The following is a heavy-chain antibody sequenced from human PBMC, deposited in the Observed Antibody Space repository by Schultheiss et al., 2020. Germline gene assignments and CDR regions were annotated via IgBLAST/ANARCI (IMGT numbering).Heavy chain of an antibody. CDR3: ARDRIVGATTYYYYYMDV. D-gene: IGHD1-26*01. V-gene: IGHV4-59*01. CDR2: IYYSGST. Sequence: SETLSLTCTVSGGSISTYYWSWIRQPPGKGLEWIGYIYYSGSTNYNPSLKSRVTISVDTSKNQFSLKLSSVTAADTAVYYCARDRIVGATTYYYYYMDVWGKGTTVTVSS. CDR1: GGSISTYY. J-gene: IGHJ6*03.